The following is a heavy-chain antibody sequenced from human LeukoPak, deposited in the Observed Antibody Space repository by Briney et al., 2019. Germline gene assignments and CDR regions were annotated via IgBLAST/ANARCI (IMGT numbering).Heavy chain of an antibody. Sequence: GASVKVSCKASGYTFTSYGISWVRQAPGQGLEWMGWISAYNGNTNYAQKFQGRVTMTRDTSISTAYMELSRLRSDDTAVYYCARGGSTVTTENWFDPWGQGTLVTVSS. CDR2: ISAYNGNT. J-gene: IGHJ5*02. D-gene: IGHD4-17*01. CDR3: ARGGSTVTTENWFDP. V-gene: IGHV1-18*01. CDR1: GYTFTSYG.